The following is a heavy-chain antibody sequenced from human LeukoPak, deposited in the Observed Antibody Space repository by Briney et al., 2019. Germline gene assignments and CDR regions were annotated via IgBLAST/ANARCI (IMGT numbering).Heavy chain of an antibody. CDR3: ARVGDYYGSWFDY. CDR1: GFTFSSYW. CDR2: IYHSGST. J-gene: IGHJ4*02. D-gene: IGHD3-10*01. Sequence: PGGSLRLSCAASGFTFSSYWMSWVRQPPGKGLEWIGEIYHSGSTNYNPSLKSRVTISVDKSKNQFSLKLSSVTAADTAVYYCARVGDYYGSWFDYWGQGTLVTVSS. V-gene: IGHV4-4*02.